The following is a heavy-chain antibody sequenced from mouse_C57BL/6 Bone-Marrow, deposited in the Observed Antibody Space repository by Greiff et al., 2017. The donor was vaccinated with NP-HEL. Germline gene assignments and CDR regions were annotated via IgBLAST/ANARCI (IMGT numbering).Heavy chain of an antibody. CDR2: INPNNGGT. CDR3: ARRIYDGYFV. CDR1: GYTFTDYY. Sequence: VQLQQSGPELVKPGASVKISCKASGYTFTDYYMNWVKQSHGKSLEWIGDINPNNGGTSYNQKFKGKATLTVDKSSSTAYMELRSLTSEDSAVYYCARRIYDGYFVWGTGTTVTVSS. D-gene: IGHD2-3*01. V-gene: IGHV1-26*01. J-gene: IGHJ1*03.